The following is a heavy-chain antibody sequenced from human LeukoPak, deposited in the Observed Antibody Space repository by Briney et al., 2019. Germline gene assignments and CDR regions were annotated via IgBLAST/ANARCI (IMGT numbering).Heavy chain of an antibody. Sequence: VASVKVSCKASGGTFSSYAISWVRQAPGQGLEWMGRISPIFGTANYAQKFQGRVTITTDVSTSTAYMEMSSLRAEDTAVYSWARSPCRICGSKSCYRSFDYWRKGTLVTVSS. CDR3: ARSPCRICGSKSCYRSFDY. CDR1: GGTFSSYA. V-gene: IGHV1-69*05. J-gene: IGHJ4*02. CDR2: ISPIFGTA. D-gene: IGHD2-2*01.